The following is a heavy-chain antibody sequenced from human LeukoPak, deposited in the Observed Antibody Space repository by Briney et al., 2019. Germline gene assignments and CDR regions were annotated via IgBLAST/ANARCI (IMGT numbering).Heavy chain of an antibody. Sequence: SETLSLTCTASGGSISNYYWNWIRQPPGKGLEWIGYIYYSGSTNYNPSLKSRVTISVDTSKNQFSLKLSSVTAAGTAVYYRARDRRYFSFWGQGTLVTVSS. V-gene: IGHV4-59*01. CDR3: ARDRRYFSF. J-gene: IGHJ4*02. D-gene: IGHD2/OR15-2a*01. CDR2: IYYSGST. CDR1: GGSISNYY.